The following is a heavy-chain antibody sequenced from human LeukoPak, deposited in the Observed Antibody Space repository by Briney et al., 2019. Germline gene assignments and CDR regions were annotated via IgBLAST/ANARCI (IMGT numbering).Heavy chain of an antibody. CDR3: ARIGANVENDY. J-gene: IGHJ4*02. V-gene: IGHV4-59*01. D-gene: IGHD1-26*01. CDR2: IYYSGST. Sequence: PSETLSLTCAVYGGSFSGYYWSWIRQPPGKGLEWIGYIYYSGSTNYNPSLKSRVTISVDTSKNQFSLKLSSVTAADTAVYYCARIGANVENDYWGQGTLVTVSS. CDR1: GGSFSGYY.